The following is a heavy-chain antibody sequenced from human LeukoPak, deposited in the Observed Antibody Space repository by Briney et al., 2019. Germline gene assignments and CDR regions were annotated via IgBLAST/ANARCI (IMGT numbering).Heavy chain of an antibody. D-gene: IGHD3-9*01. V-gene: IGHV3-23*01. J-gene: IGHJ4*02. Sequence: VGSLRLSCAASGFIFSAYAMIWVRQAPGKGLECVSAINGGGGNSGGNTYYADSVKGRFTISRDNSKNTLYLQMNSLRAEDTAVYYCATILTGYYLDYWGQGTLVTVSS. CDR3: ATILTGYYLDY. CDR1: GFIFSAYA. CDR2: INGGGGNSGGNT.